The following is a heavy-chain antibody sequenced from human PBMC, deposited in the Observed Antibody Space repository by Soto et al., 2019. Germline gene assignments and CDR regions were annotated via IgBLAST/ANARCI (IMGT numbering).Heavy chain of an antibody. D-gene: IGHD2-15*01. CDR3: ARDQHCSGGTCSYYYYGMDV. V-gene: IGHV1-69*06. J-gene: IGHJ6*02. CDR1: GGTFSTYA. CDR2: IIPVVGTE. Sequence: GASVKVSCKASGGTFSTYAITWVRQAPGQGXEWMGGIIPVVGTENYAQKFQGRVTLTADKSTGTAYMELSSLRSEDTALYYCARDQHCSGGTCSYYYYGMDVWGQGPTVTVSS.